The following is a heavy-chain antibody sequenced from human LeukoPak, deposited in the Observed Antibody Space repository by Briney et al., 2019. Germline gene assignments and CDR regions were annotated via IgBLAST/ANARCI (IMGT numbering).Heavy chain of an antibody. J-gene: IGHJ4*02. V-gene: IGHV4-34*01. CDR2: INHSGST. CDR3: ARSGYSYGLIY. D-gene: IGHD5-18*01. Sequence: PSETLSLTCAVYGGSFSGYYWSWIRQPPGKGLEWIGEINHSGSTNYNPSLKSRVTIPVDTSKNQFSLKLSSVTAADTAVYYCARSGYSYGLIYWGQGTLVTVSS. CDR1: GGSFSGYY.